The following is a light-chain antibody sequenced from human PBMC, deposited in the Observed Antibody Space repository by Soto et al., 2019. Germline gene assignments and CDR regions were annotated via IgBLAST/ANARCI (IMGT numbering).Light chain of an antibody. CDR3: SSYTSSSTVV. Sequence: QSALTQPASVSASPGQSITISCTGTSSDVGGYNYVSWHQQHPGQAPKLMIYDVTNRPSGVSNRFSGSKSGNTASLTISGLQAEDEADYYCSSYTSSSTVVFGGGTKLTVL. V-gene: IGLV2-14*01. CDR2: DVT. CDR1: SSDVGGYNY. J-gene: IGLJ2*01.